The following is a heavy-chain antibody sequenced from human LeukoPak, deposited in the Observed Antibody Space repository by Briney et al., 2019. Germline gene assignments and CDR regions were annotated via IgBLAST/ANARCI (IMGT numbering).Heavy chain of an antibody. Sequence: GGSLRLXCAASGFTFSSCGFNWVRQAPGKGLEWVSSIGPTGTDIYYADSVRGRFTISRDNAKNSMYLQMDSLRDEDTAVYYCATETIGRHYDYWGQGTLLTVSS. V-gene: IGHV3-21*01. CDR3: ATETIGRHYDY. J-gene: IGHJ4*02. CDR1: GFTFSSCG. CDR2: IGPTGTDI. D-gene: IGHD1-14*01.